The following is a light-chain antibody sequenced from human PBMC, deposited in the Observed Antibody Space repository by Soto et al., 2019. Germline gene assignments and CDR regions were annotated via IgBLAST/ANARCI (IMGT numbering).Light chain of an antibody. CDR1: SSDVGSYNF. CDR3: CSYAGSINLRVV. J-gene: IGLJ2*01. V-gene: IGLV2-23*01. Sequence: QYALTQPASVSGSPGQSITISCTGNSSDVGSYNFVSWYQQHPGKAPKLMVYEGSKGPSGVSNRFSDSKSGNTASLTISALQAEDEPDYYCCSYAGSINLRVVFGGGTKLT. CDR2: EGS.